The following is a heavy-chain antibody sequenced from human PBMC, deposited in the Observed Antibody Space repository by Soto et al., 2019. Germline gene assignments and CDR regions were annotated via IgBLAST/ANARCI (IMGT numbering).Heavy chain of an antibody. CDR3: ARVVQQPISSNYYGLDV. CDR1: GYIFTSHF. CDR2: IDPRGGST. J-gene: IGHJ6*02. D-gene: IGHD6-13*01. Sequence: VQLVQSGAEVKKPGASVKVSCEASGYIFTSHFIHWVRQAPGQGLEWIGVIDPRGGSTNSAQKFWGRVTLTRDTSTSTVYMDLSSLRSADTAIYYCARVVQQPISSNYYGLDVWGQGTTVTVSS. V-gene: IGHV1-46*01.